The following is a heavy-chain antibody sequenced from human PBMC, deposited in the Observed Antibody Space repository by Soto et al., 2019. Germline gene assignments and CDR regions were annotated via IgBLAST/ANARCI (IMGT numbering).Heavy chain of an antibody. CDR1: GGSISSSSYY. D-gene: IGHD5-18*01. CDR2: IYYSGST. V-gene: IGHV4-39*01. CDR3: ARLLRRGYSYGIDY. J-gene: IGHJ4*02. Sequence: QLQLQESGPGLVKPSETLSLTCTVSGGSISSSSYYWGWIRQPPGKGLEWIGSIYYSGSTYYNPSLKSRVTISVDTSKNQFSLNLSSVTAADTAVYYCARLLRRGYSYGIDYWGQGTLVTVSS.